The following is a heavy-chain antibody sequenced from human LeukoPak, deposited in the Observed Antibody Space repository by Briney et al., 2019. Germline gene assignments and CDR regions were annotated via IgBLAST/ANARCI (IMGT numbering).Heavy chain of an antibody. J-gene: IGHJ4*02. CDR2: IYYTGST. CDR1: GGSISSLY. Sequence: SETLSLTCSVSGGSISSLYWSWIRQPPGKGLDWIGYIYYTGSTNYNPSLKSRVTMFVDMSKNQFSLRLSSVTAADTAVYYCARHRAYSSSSPFDYWGQGTLVTVSS. CDR3: ARHRAYSSSSPFDY. V-gene: IGHV4-59*08. D-gene: IGHD6-6*01.